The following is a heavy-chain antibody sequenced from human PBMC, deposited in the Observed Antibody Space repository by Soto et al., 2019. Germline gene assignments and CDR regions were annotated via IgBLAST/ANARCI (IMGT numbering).Heavy chain of an antibody. V-gene: IGHV3-30*18. CDR2: ISYDGSNK. CDR1: GFTFSSYG. CDR3: AKDLIPYIVATTAYYSYGMEV. J-gene: IGHJ6*02. Sequence: GGSLRLSCAASGFTFSSYGMHWVRQAPGKWLEWVAVISYDGSNKYYADSVKGRFTISRDNSKNTLYLQMNSLRAEDTAVYYCAKDLIPYIVATTAYYSYGMEVWGQGATVTV. D-gene: IGHD5-12*01.